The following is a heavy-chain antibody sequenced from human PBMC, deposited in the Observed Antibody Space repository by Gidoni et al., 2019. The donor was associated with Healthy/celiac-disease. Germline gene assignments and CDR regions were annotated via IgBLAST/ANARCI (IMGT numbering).Heavy chain of an antibody. CDR3: ARERRSTSCIDY. V-gene: IGHV3-7*01. Sequence: EVQLVESGGGLVQPGGSLRRSCAASGCTFSSYWMSWVRQAPGKGLEWVANIKQDGSEKYYVDSVKGRFTISRDNAKNSLYLQMNSLRAEDTAVYYCARERRSTSCIDYWGQGTLVTVSS. J-gene: IGHJ4*02. CDR1: GCTFSSYW. D-gene: IGHD2-2*01. CDR2: IKQDGSEK.